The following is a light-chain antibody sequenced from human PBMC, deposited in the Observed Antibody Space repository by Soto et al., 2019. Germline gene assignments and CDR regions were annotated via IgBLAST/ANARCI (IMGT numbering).Light chain of an antibody. CDR2: VNSGGSH. CDR3: QTWGTGRATVV. Sequence: QTVVTQSPSASASLGASVKLTCTLSSGHSNYAIAWHQQQPEKGPRYLMKVNSGGSHIKGDGIPDRFSGSSSGAERYLFISSLQSEDEADYYCQTWGTGRATVVFGGGTQLTVL. J-gene: IGLJ7*01. V-gene: IGLV4-69*01. CDR1: SGHSNYA.